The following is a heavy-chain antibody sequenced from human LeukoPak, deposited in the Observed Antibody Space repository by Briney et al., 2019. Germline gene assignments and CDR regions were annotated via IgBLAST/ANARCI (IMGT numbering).Heavy chain of an antibody. CDR1: GYTFTSYY. J-gene: IGHJ4*02. CDR3: ARTCCSETSKFDY. D-gene: IGHD2-15*01. V-gene: IGHV1-46*01. Sequence: ASVKVSCKASGYTFTSYYMHWERQAPGQGLEWMGVINPSGDGTSYAQKFQGRVTMTRNVSTSTVYMELSSLRSEDTAVYYCARTCCSETSKFDYWGQGTLVTVSS. CDR2: INPSGDGT.